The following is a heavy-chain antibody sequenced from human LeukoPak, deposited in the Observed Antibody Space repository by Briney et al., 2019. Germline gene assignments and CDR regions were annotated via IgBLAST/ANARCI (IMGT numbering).Heavy chain of an antibody. Sequence: GGSLRLSCAASGFTFSSYWISWVRQAPGKGLEWVVNIKQDGSEKYYVDSVKGRFTISRDNAKNSLYLQMNSLRAEDTAVYYCARDYPATADAFDIWGQGTMVTVSS. CDR1: GFTFSSYW. CDR3: ARDYPATADAFDI. J-gene: IGHJ3*02. CDR2: IKQDGSEK. V-gene: IGHV3-7*01. D-gene: IGHD2-2*01.